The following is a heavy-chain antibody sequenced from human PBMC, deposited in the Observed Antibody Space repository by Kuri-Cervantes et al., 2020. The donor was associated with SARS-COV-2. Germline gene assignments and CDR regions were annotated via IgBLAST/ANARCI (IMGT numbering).Heavy chain of an antibody. D-gene: IGHD3-3*01. Sequence: SVKVSCKASGGTFSSYAISWVRQAPGQGLEWMGGIIPIFGTANYAQKFQGRVTITTDESTSTAYMELSSLRSEDTAVYYCARGTGSYYDFWSGSNFDYWGQGTLVTVSS. CDR3: ARGTGSYYDFWSGSNFDY. CDR1: GGTFSSYA. CDR2: IIPIFGTA. V-gene: IGHV1-69*05. J-gene: IGHJ4*02.